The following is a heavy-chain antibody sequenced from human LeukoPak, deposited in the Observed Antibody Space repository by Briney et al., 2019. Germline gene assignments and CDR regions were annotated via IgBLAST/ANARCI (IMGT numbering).Heavy chain of an antibody. CDR3: AREKPFSDY. Sequence: PGGSLRLSCAASGFTFRGFLMSWVRQAPGKGLKWVANIKQDGSEKYYVDSVKGRFTISRDNAKNSLYLQMNSLRAEDTAVYCCAREKPFSDYWGQGTLVTVSS. D-gene: IGHD1-14*01. J-gene: IGHJ4*02. V-gene: IGHV3-7*01. CDR1: GFTFRGFL. CDR2: IKQDGSEK.